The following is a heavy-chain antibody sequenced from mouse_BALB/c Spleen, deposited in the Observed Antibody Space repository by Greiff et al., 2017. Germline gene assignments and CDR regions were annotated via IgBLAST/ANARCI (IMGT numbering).Heavy chain of an antibody. CDR3: ASGRDSGAD. J-gene: IGHJ3*01. Sequence: VQLQQSGPQLVRPGASVTISCKASGYSFTSYCMHWVKQRPGPGLEWIGMIDPYDSDTRLNQKFKDKATLTVDKSSSTAYMQLSSPTSEDSAVYYCASGRDSGADWGQGTLVTVSA. V-gene: IGHV1S126*01. CDR2: IDPYDSDT. CDR1: GYSFTSYC. D-gene: IGHD3-3*01.